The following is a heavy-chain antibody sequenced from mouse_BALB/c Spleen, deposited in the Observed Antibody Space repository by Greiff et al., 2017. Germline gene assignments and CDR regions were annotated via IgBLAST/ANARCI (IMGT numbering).Heavy chain of an antibody. J-gene: IGHJ3*01. CDR1: GFNIKDYY. V-gene: IGHV14-4*02. CDR2: IDPENGDT. D-gene: IGHD2-3*01. CDR3: NADGYPAWFAY. Sequence: VQLQQSGAELVRPGASVKLSCTASGFNIKDYYMHWVKQRPEQGLDWIGWIDPENGDTEYAPKFQGKATMTADTSSNTAYLQLSSLTSEDTAVYYCNADGYPAWFAYWGQGTLVTVSA.